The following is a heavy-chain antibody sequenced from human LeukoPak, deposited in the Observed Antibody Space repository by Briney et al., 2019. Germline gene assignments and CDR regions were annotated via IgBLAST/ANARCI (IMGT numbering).Heavy chain of an antibody. J-gene: IGHJ4*02. CDR3: ARDRFRYCTNGVCSYFDY. V-gene: IGHV4-30-4*01. Sequence: SQTLSLTCSVSGGSISSGDYYWSWIRQSPGKGLEWIGYINNGGSTYYNPSLTSRVTISVDMSKNQFSLKLSSVTAADTAVYYCARDRFRYCTNGVCSYFDYWGQGTLVTVSS. D-gene: IGHD2-8*01. CDR1: GGSISSGDYY. CDR2: INNGGST.